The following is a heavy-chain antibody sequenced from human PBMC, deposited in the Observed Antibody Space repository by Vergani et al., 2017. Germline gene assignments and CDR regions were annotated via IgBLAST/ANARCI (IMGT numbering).Heavy chain of an antibody. V-gene: IGHV3-21*02. CDR3: ASRVSANGGLDT. CDR2: ISSSSAYL. J-gene: IGHJ5*02. CDR1: GFTFKNNT. D-gene: IGHD2-15*01. Sequence: VQLVESGGGLVKPGGSLRLSCEGSGFTFKNNTMTWVRQAPGKGLEWVSSISSSSAYLRYADSVKGRFTISRDNAKKSLFLQMNNLRADDTAVYYCASRVSANGGLDTWGQGTLVTVSS.